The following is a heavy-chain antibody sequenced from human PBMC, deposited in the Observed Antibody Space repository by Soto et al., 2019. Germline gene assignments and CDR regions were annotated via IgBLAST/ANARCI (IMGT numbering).Heavy chain of an antibody. D-gene: IGHD4-4*01. V-gene: IGHV3-13*01. CDR3: ARVRPYTVTTFSSFYYYGMDV. Sequence: GGSLRLSCAASGFTFSSYDMHWVRQATGKGLEWVSAIGTAGDTYYPGSVKGRFTISRENAKNSLYLQMNSLRAEDTAVYYCARVRPYTVTTFSSFYYYGMDVWGQGTTVTVSS. J-gene: IGHJ6*02. CDR1: GFTFSSYD. CDR2: IGTAGDT.